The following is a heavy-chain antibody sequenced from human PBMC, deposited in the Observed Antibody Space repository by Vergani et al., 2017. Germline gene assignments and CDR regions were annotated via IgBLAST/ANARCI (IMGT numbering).Heavy chain of an antibody. D-gene: IGHD1-14*01. Sequence: QVQLVESGGGVVQPGRSLRLSCAASVFTFNQYVMHWVRQAPGKGLEWVAVTWYDGNNKHYADSVKGRFTISRDTSKSTMYLQMNSMRDEDTGLYYGARDLRLLYNRFDPWGQGTLVTVSS. CDR2: TWYDGNNK. CDR3: ARDLRLLYNRFDP. CDR1: VFTFNQYV. V-gene: IGHV3-33*01. J-gene: IGHJ5*02.